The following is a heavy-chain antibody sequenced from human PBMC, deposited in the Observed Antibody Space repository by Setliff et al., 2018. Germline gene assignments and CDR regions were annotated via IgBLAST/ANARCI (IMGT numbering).Heavy chain of an antibody. V-gene: IGHV1-46*01. CDR2: INPSGGST. D-gene: IGHD3-22*01. Sequence: GASVKVSCKASGYTFTSYAMHWVRQAPGQGLEWMGIINPSGGSTSYAQKFQGRVTMTTDTSTSTAYMELRSLRSDDTAVYYCARDLQYYYDSSPHHGDYWGQGTLVTVSS. J-gene: IGHJ4*02. CDR3: ARDLQYYYDSSPHHGDY. CDR1: GYTFTSYA.